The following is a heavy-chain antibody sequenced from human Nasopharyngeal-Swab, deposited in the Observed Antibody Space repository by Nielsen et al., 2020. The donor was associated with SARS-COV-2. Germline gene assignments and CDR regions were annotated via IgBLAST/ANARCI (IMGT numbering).Heavy chain of an antibody. J-gene: IGHJ6*03. CDR3: ARQVGLLWFGELSWDYYYMDV. V-gene: IGHV4-39*01. CDR1: GGSISSSSYY. D-gene: IGHD3-10*01. CDR2: IHYSGST. Sequence: SETLSLTCTVSGGSISSSSYYWGWIRQPPGKGLEWIGSIHYSGSTYYNPSLKSRVTISVDTSKNQFSLKLSSVTAADTAVYYCARQVGLLWFGELSWDYYYMDVWGKGTTVTVSS.